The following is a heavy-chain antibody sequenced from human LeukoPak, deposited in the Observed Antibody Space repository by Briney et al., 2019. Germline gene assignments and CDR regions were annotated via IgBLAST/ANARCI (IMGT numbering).Heavy chain of an antibody. CDR2: ISYDGSNK. Sequence: TGGSLRLSCAASGFTFSSYSMSWVRQAPGKGLEWVAVISYDGSNKYYADSVKGRFTISRDNSKNTLYLQMNSLRAEDTAVYYCANSGYSYGFDYWGQGTLVTVSS. J-gene: IGHJ4*02. V-gene: IGHV3-30*18. D-gene: IGHD5-18*01. CDR1: GFTFSSYS. CDR3: ANSGYSYGFDY.